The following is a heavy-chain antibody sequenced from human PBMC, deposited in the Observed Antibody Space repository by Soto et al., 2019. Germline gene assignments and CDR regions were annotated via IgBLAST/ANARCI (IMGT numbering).Heavy chain of an antibody. D-gene: IGHD3-22*01. V-gene: IGHV3-30*18. CDR1: GFTFSSYG. J-gene: IGHJ5*02. Sequence: QVQLVESGGGVVQPGRSLRLSCAASGFTFSSYGMHWVRQAPGKGLEWVAVISYDGSNKYYADSVKGRFTISRDNSKNTLYLQMNSLRAEDTAVYYCAKHHVLAGDDSSGYYNWFDPWGQGTLVTVSS. CDR2: ISYDGSNK. CDR3: AKHHVLAGDDSSGYYNWFDP.